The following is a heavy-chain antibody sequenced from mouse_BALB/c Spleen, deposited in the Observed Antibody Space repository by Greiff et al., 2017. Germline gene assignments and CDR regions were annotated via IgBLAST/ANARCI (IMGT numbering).Heavy chain of an antibody. D-gene: IGHD2-14*01. V-gene: IGHV1S135*01. J-gene: IGHJ3*01. CDR2: IDPFNGGT. CDR3: ARVDYRYDLAY. CDR1: GYSFTSYY. Sequence: VQLKQSGPELMKPGASVKISCKASGYSFTSYYMHWVKQSHGKSLEWIGYIDPFNGGTSYNQKFKGKATLTVDKSSSTAYMHLSSLTSEDSAVYYCARVDYRYDLAYWGQGTLVTVSA.